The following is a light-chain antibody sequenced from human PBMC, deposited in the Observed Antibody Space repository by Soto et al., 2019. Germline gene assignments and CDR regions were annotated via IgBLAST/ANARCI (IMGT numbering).Light chain of an antibody. CDR2: DAS. CDR3: QQRSNWPPIT. V-gene: IGKV3-11*01. CDR1: QSVSSY. Sequence: EIVLTQSPATLSLSPGERATLSCRASQSVSSYLAWYQKKPGQAPRPLIYDASNRATGIPARFSGSGSGTDFTLTISSLEPEDFAVYYCQQRSNWPPITFGQGTRLEIK. J-gene: IGKJ5*01.